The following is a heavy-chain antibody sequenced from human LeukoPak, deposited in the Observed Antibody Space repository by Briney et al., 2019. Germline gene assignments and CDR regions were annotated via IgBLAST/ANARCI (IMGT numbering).Heavy chain of an antibody. CDR1: GGSISSGGYS. CDR2: IYHSGST. J-gene: IGHJ6*02. CDR3: ARGLVSPKDYYYYYGMDV. Sequence: SETLSLTCAVSGGSISSGGYSWSWNRQPRGKGLEWIGYIYHSGSTYYNPSLKSRVTISVDRSKNQFSLKLSSVTAADTAVYYCARGLVSPKDYYYYYGMDVWGQGTTVTVSS. V-gene: IGHV4-30-2*01. D-gene: IGHD2-8*01.